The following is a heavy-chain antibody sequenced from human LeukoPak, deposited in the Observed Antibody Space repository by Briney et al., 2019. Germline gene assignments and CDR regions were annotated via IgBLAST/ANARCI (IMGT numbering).Heavy chain of an antibody. D-gene: IGHD4-17*01. CDR1: GFTFSSST. V-gene: IGHV3-23*01. CDR3: AKLYGDYVSIYYYYGMDV. Sequence: GGSLRLSCAASGFTFSSSTMHWVRQAPGKGLEWVSAISGSGGSTYYADSVKGRFTISRDNSKNTLYLQMNSLRAEDTAVYYCAKLYGDYVSIYYYYGMDVWGQGTTVTVSS. J-gene: IGHJ6*02. CDR2: ISGSGGST.